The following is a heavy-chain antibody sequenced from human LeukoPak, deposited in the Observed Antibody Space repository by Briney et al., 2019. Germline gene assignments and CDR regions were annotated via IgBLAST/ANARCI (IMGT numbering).Heavy chain of an antibody. CDR3: ATRGGRDGYNSPNGYYYYYDGMDV. Sequence: PSETLSLTCTVSGGSISSYYWSWIRQPPGKGLEWIGYIYYSGSTTYNPSLKSRVTISVDTSKNQFSLKLSSVTAADTAVYYCATRGGRDGYNSPNGYYYYYDGMDVWGQGTTVTVSS. J-gene: IGHJ6*02. CDR2: IYYSGST. CDR1: GGSISSYY. D-gene: IGHD5-12*01. V-gene: IGHV4-59*01.